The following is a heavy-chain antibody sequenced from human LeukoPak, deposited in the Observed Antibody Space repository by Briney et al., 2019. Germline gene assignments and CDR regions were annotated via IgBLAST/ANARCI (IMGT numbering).Heavy chain of an antibody. V-gene: IGHV3-23*01. Sequence: GGSLRLSCAASGVTFSTYAMNWVRQAPGKGLEWVSAISVSGGSTYYADSVKGRFTISRDNSKNTLYLQMNSLRAEDTAVYYCAKAKYITGTTLGFDYWGQGTLVTVSS. CDR3: AKAKYITGTTLGFDY. J-gene: IGHJ4*02. CDR2: ISVSGGST. CDR1: GVTFSTYA. D-gene: IGHD1-7*01.